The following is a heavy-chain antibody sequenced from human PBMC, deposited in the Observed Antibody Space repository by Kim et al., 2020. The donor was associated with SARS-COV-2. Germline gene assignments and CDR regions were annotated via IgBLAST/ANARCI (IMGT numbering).Heavy chain of an antibody. D-gene: IGHD1-7*01. V-gene: IGHV3-21*01. CDR2: IISSSSYI. Sequence: GGSLRLSCAASGFTFSSYSMNWVRQAPGKGLEWVSSIISSSSYIYYADSVKGRFTISRDNAKNSLYLQMNSLRAQDTAVYYCARDPAGTTGEEYYYYYGMDVWGQGTTVTVSS. CDR3: ARDPAGTTGEEYYYYYGMDV. CDR1: GFTFSSYS. J-gene: IGHJ6*02.